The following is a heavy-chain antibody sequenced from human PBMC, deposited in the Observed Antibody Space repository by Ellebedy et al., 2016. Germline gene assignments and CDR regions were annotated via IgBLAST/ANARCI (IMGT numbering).Heavy chain of an antibody. CDR1: GFTFSSYG. CDR2: VSKDGPVK. CDR3: AKERYSGGYGPDFDY. J-gene: IGHJ4*01. D-gene: IGHD1-26*01. Sequence: GGSLTLSXAASGFTFSSYGLHWVRQAPGKGLEWVAVVSKDGPVKYYADAVKGRFTISRENSKNKLSLDMNSLRAEDTAVYYCAKERYSGGYGPDFDYWGHGTPVTVSS. V-gene: IGHV3-30*18.